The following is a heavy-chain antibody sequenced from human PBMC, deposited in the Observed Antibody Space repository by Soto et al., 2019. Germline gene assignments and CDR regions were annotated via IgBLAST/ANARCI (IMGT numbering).Heavy chain of an antibody. CDR1: GFTFSSYW. D-gene: IGHD2-15*01. Sequence: GGSLRLSCAASGFTFSSYWMHWVRQAPGKGLVWVSRINSDGSSTSYADSVKGRFTISRDNAKNTLYLQMNSLRAEDTAVYYCARDGPRYCSGGSCYAEDAFDIWGQGTMVTVSS. CDR3: ARDGPRYCSGGSCYAEDAFDI. CDR2: INSDGSST. V-gene: IGHV3-74*01. J-gene: IGHJ3*02.